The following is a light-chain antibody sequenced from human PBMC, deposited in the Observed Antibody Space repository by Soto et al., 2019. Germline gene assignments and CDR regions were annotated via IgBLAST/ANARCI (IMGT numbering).Light chain of an antibody. CDR2: GAS. Sequence: DIVMTQSPSTLSVSPAERVTLSCRASQSVSSNLAWYQQKPGQAPRLLIYGASTRATGFPPRFSGSGSGTEFTLTISSLQSEDFAVYYCQQYDAWPFTFGGGTKVDI. V-gene: IGKV3-15*01. CDR3: QQYDAWPFT. CDR1: QSVSSN. J-gene: IGKJ4*01.